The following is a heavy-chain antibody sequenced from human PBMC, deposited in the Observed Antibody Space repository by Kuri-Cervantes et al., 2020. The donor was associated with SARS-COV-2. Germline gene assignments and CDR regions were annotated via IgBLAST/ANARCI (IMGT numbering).Heavy chain of an antibody. D-gene: IGHD1-26*01. CDR3: ARHEWEPYYFDY. Sequence: GSLRLSCTVSGGSISSSSYYWGWIRQPPGKGLEWIGSIYYSGSTYYNPSLKSRVTISVDTSKNQFSLKLSSVTAADTAAYYCARHEWEPYYFDYWGQGTLVTVSS. V-gene: IGHV4-39*01. CDR1: GGSISSSSYY. CDR2: IYYSGST. J-gene: IGHJ4*02.